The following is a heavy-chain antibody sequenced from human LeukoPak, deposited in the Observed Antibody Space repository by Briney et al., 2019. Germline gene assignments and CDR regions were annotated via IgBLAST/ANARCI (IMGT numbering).Heavy chain of an antibody. Sequence: GGSLRLSCAASGFTFSGSAMYWVRQASGKGLEWVGRIRSKANSYATVYAASVKGRFTISRDDSKNTAYLQMNSLKTEDTAVYYCARDRHSAANWFDPWGQGTLVTVSS. CDR2: IRSKANSYAT. CDR3: ARDRHSAANWFDP. V-gene: IGHV3-73*01. D-gene: IGHD6-25*01. CDR1: GFTFSGSA. J-gene: IGHJ5*02.